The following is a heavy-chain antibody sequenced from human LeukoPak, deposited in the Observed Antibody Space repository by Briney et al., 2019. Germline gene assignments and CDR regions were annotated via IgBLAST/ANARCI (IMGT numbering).Heavy chain of an antibody. J-gene: IGHJ4*02. Sequence: PGGSLRLSCAASGFTFSSYAMSWVRQAPGKGLEWVSAISGSGGSTYYADSVKGRFTISRDNSKNTLYLQMNSLRAEDTAVYYCAKDWRYCSSTSCPPFDYWGQGTLVTVSS. V-gene: IGHV3-23*01. D-gene: IGHD2-2*01. CDR1: GFTFSSYA. CDR3: AKDWRYCSSTSCPPFDY. CDR2: ISGSGGST.